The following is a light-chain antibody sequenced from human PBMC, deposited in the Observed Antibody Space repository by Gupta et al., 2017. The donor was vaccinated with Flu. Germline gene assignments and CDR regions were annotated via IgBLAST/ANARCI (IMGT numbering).Light chain of an antibody. CDR2: AAS. J-gene: IGKJ1*01. CDR3: QQCESTPGT. V-gene: IGKV1-39*01. CDR1: QSISSY. Sequence: DIQITQSPSSLSASVGDRVTITCRASQSISSYLNWYQQKPGKAPKLLIYAASRVKSGVPSRFSGSGSGTDFTLTISRLQPEDFANYYCQQCESTPGTFGQGTXVEIK.